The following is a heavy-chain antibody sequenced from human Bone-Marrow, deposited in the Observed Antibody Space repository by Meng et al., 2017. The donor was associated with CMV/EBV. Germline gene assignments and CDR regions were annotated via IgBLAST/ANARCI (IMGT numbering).Heavy chain of an antibody. D-gene: IGHD1-1*01. Sequence: CAASRFTFSYYYMGWIRQAQGKGVEWVSYSSSSASTIDYAQSVKGRFTISRDNDKNSLYLQMNSLEAEDTAVYYCARDPTKYNCFDPWGQGTLVTVSS. CDR3: ARDPTKYNCFDP. J-gene: IGHJ5*02. V-gene: IGHV3-11*04. CDR1: RFTFSYYY. CDR2: SSSSASTI.